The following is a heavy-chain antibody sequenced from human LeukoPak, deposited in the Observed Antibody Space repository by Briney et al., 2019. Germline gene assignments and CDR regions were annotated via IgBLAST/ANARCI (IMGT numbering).Heavy chain of an antibody. Sequence: GGSLRLSCAASGFTFSSYGMHWVRQAPGKGLEWVAVIWYDGSNKYYADSVKGRFTISRDNSKNTLYLQMNSLRAEDTAVYYCAKDRGSEYYFDYWGQETLVTVSS. V-gene: IGHV3-33*06. CDR1: GFTFSSYG. CDR3: AKDRGSEYYFDY. CDR2: IWYDGSNK. D-gene: IGHD3-10*01. J-gene: IGHJ4*02.